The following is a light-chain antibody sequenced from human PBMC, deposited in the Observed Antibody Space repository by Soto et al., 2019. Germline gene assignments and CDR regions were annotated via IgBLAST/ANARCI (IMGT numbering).Light chain of an antibody. Sequence: EIVMTQSPATLSVSPGERATLSCRASQSVSSNLAWYQQKPGQAPRLLIYGASTRATGIPARFSGSGSGTEFTLTISSLQSEDFAVYYCQQYGTSPLTFGPGTKV. CDR2: GAS. J-gene: IGKJ3*01. CDR1: QSVSSN. CDR3: QQYGTSPLT. V-gene: IGKV3-15*01.